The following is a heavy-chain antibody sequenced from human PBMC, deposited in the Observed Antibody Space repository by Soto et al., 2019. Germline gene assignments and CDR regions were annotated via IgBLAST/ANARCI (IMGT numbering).Heavy chain of an antibody. Sequence: ASVKVSCKASGYTFTSSGISWVRQAPGQGLEWMGWISAYNGNTNYAQKLQGRVTMTTDTSTSTAYMELRSLRSDDTAVYYCARVLTLNKQVRGGNYYGMDVWGQGTTVTVS. D-gene: IGHD3-16*01. V-gene: IGHV1-18*01. J-gene: IGHJ6*02. CDR3: ARVLTLNKQVRGGNYYGMDV. CDR2: ISAYNGNT. CDR1: GYTFTSSG.